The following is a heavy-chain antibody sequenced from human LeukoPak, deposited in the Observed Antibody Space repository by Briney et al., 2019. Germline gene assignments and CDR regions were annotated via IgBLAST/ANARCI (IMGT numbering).Heavy chain of an antibody. CDR1: GFTFSSYA. D-gene: IGHD3-22*01. CDR2: ISGSGGST. Sequence: GGSLRLYCAASGFTFSSYAMIWVRQAPGKGLEWVSAISGSGGSTYYADSVKGWFTISRDNSKITLYMQMNSMRAEDTAVYHCAKDLRTVLVVIGFDYWGQGTLVTVSS. V-gene: IGHV3-23*01. J-gene: IGHJ4*02. CDR3: AKDLRTVLVVIGFDY.